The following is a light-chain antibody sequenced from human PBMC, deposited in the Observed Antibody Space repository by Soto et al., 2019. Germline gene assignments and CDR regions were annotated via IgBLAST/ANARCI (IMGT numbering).Light chain of an antibody. V-gene: IGLV2-14*01. J-gene: IGLJ1*01. Sequence: QSVLTQPASVSGYPGQSITISCTGRSSDVGGYNYVSWYQQHPGKAPKFMIYEVSRRPSGVSNRFSGSKSGNTASLTVSGLQAEDEADYYCSSYTTSNTYVFGPGTKVTVL. CDR1: SSDVGGYNY. CDR3: SSYTTSNTYV. CDR2: EVS.